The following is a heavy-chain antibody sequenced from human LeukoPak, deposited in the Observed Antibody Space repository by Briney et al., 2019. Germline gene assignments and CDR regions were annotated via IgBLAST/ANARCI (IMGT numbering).Heavy chain of an antibody. Sequence: AGGSLRLSCAASGFTFSSYWMHWVRQAPGKGLVWVSRINSDGSSTSYADSVKGRFTISRDNSKNTLYLQMNSLRAEDTAVYYCARHYGSGSYYPSYWGQGTLVTVSS. J-gene: IGHJ4*02. CDR3: ARHYGSGSYYPSY. CDR2: INSDGSST. CDR1: GFTFSSYW. D-gene: IGHD1-26*01. V-gene: IGHV3-74*01.